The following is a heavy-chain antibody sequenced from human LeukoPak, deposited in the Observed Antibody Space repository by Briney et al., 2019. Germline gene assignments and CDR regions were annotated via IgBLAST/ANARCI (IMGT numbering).Heavy chain of an antibody. J-gene: IGHJ4*02. Sequence: GGSLRLSCAASGFTFSSYAMSWVRQAPGKGLEWVSAISGSGGSTYYADSVKGRFTISRDNPKNTLYLQMNSLRAEDTAVYYCAKGDTYYYDSSGYYFDYWGQGTLVTVSS. V-gene: IGHV3-23*01. D-gene: IGHD3-22*01. CDR1: GFTFSSYA. CDR3: AKGDTYYYDSSGYYFDY. CDR2: ISGSGGST.